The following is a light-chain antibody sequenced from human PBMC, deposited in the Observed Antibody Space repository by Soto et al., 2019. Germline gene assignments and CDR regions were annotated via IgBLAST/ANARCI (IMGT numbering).Light chain of an antibody. CDR2: DVS. V-gene: IGLV2-14*01. Sequence: QSVLTQPASVSGSPGQWITISCTGTSSDVGGYNYVSWYQQHPGKAPKLMIYDVSNRPSGVSNRFSGSKSVNTASLTISGLQAEDDADYYCSSYTSSSTYVFGTGTKLTVL. CDR1: SSDVGGYNY. CDR3: SSYTSSSTYV. J-gene: IGLJ1*01.